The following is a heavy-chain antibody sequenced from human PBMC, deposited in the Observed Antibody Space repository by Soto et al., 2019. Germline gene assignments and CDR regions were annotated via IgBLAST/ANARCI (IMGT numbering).Heavy chain of an antibody. V-gene: IGHV4-31*03. Sequence: QVQLQESGPGLVKPSQTLSLTCTVSGGSISSGGYYWSWIRQHPGKGLEWIGYIYDSGSTSYNPSLKSRVTISVDTSKNQFSLKLSSVTAADTAVYYCAREGSGGSDNSWFDPWGQGTLVTVSS. CDR3: AREGSGGSDNSWFDP. CDR2: IYDSGST. D-gene: IGHD2-15*01. J-gene: IGHJ5*02. CDR1: GGSISSGGYY.